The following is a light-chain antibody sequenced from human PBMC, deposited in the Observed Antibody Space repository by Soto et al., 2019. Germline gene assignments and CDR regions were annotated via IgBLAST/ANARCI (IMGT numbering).Light chain of an antibody. J-gene: IGKJ4*01. CDR2: DAS. Sequence: IVLTHSPATLSFSPGGIATLSFRAIQTVTNHLAWYQQKAGQAPRLLIFDASTRASGIPPRFSGSGSGTDFTLTISRVDPDDFAVYYCQQRMNWPLTFGGGTKVDIK. CDR3: QQRMNWPLT. V-gene: IGKV3-11*01. CDR1: QTVTNH.